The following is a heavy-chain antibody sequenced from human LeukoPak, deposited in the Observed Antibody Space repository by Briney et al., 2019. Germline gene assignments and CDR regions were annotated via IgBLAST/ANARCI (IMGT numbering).Heavy chain of an antibody. CDR2: INHSGST. V-gene: IGHV4-34*01. CDR3: ARDMATPNFDY. CDR1: GGSFSGYY. Sequence: SETLSLTCAVYGGSFSGYYWSWIRQPPGKGLEWIGEINHSGSTNYNPSLKSRVTISVDTSKNQFSLKLSSVTAADTAVYYCARDMATPNFDYWGQGTLVTVSS. D-gene: IGHD5-24*01. J-gene: IGHJ4*02.